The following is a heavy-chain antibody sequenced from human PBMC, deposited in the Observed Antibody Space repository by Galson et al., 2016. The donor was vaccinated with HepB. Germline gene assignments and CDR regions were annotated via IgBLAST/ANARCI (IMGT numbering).Heavy chain of an antibody. Sequence: SLRLSCAASGFTFGNYWMYWVRQPPGKGLVWVSRINGGGSSTTYADSVKGRFTISRDIAKNTLYLQMSGLRVEDSALYYCASEGPLALIDSWGHGTLVIVSS. V-gene: IGHV3-74*01. CDR2: INGGGSST. CDR1: GFTFGNYW. D-gene: IGHD6-13*01. CDR3: ASEGPLALIDS. J-gene: IGHJ5*01.